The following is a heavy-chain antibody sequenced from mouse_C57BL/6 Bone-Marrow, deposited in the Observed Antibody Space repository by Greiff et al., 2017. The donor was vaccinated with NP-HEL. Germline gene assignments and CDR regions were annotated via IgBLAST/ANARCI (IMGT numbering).Heavy chain of an antibody. D-gene: IGHD1-1*01. V-gene: IGHV1-59*01. CDR3: ARDTTVVAPIGY. CDR1: GYTFTSYW. J-gene: IGHJ2*01. CDR2: IDPSDSYT. Sequence: VQLQQPGAELVRPGTSVKLSCKASGYTFTSYWMHWVKQRPGQGLEWIGVIDPSDSYTNYNQKFKGKATLTVDTSSSTAYMQLSSLTSEDSAVYYCARDTTVVAPIGYWGKGTTLTVSS.